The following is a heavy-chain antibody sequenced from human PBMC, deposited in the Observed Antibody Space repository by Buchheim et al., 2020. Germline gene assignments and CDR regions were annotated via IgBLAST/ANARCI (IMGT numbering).Heavy chain of an antibody. CDR1: GFTFSSYG. Sequence: QVQLVESGGGVVQPGRSLRLSCAASGFTFSSYGMHWVRQAPGKGLEWVAVIWYDGSNKYYADSVKGRFTISRDNSKNTLYLQMNSLKAEDTAVYYCANSTYSSSFYYYGMDVWGQGTT. CDR2: IWYDGSNK. D-gene: IGHD6-6*01. V-gene: IGHV3-33*06. CDR3: ANSTYSSSFYYYGMDV. J-gene: IGHJ6*02.